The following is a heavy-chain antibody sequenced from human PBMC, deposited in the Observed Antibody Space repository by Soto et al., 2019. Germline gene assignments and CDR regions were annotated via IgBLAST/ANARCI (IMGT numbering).Heavy chain of an antibody. J-gene: IGHJ6*03. CDR2: ISGSGERT. V-gene: IGHV3-23*01. Sequence: EVQLLESGGGLVQPGGSLRLSCAASGFTFSMFAMTWVRQAPGKGLEWVSAISGSGERTYYADSVKGRFTISRDNSKNTLSLQMIHLRAEDTAVYFCAKEGAWRLNYYYYYMDVWGKGTTVTVSS. D-gene: IGHD3-3*01. CDR3: AKEGAWRLNYYYYYMDV. CDR1: GFTFSMFA.